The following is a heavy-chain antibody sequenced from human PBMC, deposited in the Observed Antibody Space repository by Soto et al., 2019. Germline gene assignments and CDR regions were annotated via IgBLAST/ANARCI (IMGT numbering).Heavy chain of an antibody. CDR2: IYHNGRT. J-gene: IGHJ5*02. V-gene: IGHV4-39*01. Sequence: PSETLSLTCSVSGASVTGTTHYWGWIRQSPGKGLEWIGNIYHNGRTDYNPSLKNRVAISIDASKTQFCLRLTSVTAADTAMYYCVRQVTGTRRFIWCNPWCQGTLVT. CDR3: VRQVTGTRRFIWCNP. D-gene: IGHD1-7*01. CDR1: GASVTGTTHY.